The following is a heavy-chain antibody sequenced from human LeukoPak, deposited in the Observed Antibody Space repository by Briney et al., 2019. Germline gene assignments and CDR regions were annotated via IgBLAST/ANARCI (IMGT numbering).Heavy chain of an antibody. CDR3: ARGYGDYANY. J-gene: IGHJ4*02. V-gene: IGHV1-69*05. CDR2: IIPIFGPA. Sequence: MGCIIPIFGPANYAQKFQGRVTNNTDETKRKDYMELSSLRSEDTAVYYCARGYGDYANYWGQGTLVTVSS. D-gene: IGHD4-17*01.